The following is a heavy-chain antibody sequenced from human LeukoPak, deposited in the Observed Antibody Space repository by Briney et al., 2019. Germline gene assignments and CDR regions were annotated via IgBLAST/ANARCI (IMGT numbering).Heavy chain of an antibody. J-gene: IGHJ4*02. CDR1: GFTFSSYG. CDR2: IRYDATTK. D-gene: IGHD6-19*01. Sequence: SGGSLRLSCAASGFTFSSYGMHWVRQAPGKGLEWVAFIRYDATTKYYADSVKGRFTISGDNSKNTLYLQMNSLRGEDTAVYYCVKGEVFSSGWYFDYWGQGTLVTVSS. V-gene: IGHV3-30*02. CDR3: VKGEVFSSGWYFDY.